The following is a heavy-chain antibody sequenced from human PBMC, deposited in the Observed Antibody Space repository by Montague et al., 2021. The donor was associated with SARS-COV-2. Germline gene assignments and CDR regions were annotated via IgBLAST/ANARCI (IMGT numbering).Heavy chain of an antibody. CDR2: IYYSGST. D-gene: IGHD3-3*01. V-gene: IGHV4-39*01. Sequence: SETLSLTCTVSDDSISSNSYYWAWLRPPPGKGLEWIGSIYYSGSTYYPPSLKSRVTISVDTSKKQFSLNLCSATAAATAVFYCVRGRSGYFNPLDYWGQGTLVTVSS. CDR1: DDSISSNSYY. J-gene: IGHJ4*02. CDR3: VRGRSGYFNPLDY.